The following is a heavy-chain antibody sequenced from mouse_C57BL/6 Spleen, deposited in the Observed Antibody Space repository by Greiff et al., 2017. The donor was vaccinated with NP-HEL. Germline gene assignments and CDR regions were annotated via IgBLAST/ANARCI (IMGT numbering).Heavy chain of an antibody. V-gene: IGHV1-78*01. Sequence: QVQLQQSDAELVKPGASVKISCKVSGYTFTDHTIHWMKQRPEQGLEWIGYIYPRDGSTKYNEKFKGKATLTADKSSRTAYMQLNSLTSEDSAVYCCARYNFYDGYYGAMDYWGQGTSVTVSS. CDR1: GYTFTDHT. CDR3: ARYNFYDGYYGAMDY. CDR2: IYPRDGST. D-gene: IGHD2-3*01. J-gene: IGHJ4*01.